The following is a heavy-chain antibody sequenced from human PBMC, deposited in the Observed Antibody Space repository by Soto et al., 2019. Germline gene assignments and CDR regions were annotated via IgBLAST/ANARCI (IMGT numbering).Heavy chain of an antibody. Sequence: SETLSLTCTVSGGSISSGGYYWSWIRQHPGKGLEWIGYIYYSGSTYYNPSLKSRVTISVDTSKHQFSLKLSSVTAADTAVYYCARGNMVVGPAAIVNYGMGGRRQGTTVTVAS. J-gene: IGHJ6*01. CDR3: ARGNMVVGPAAIVNYGMGG. D-gene: IGHD2-2*01. CDR2: IYYSGST. V-gene: IGHV4-31*03. CDR1: GGSISSGGYY.